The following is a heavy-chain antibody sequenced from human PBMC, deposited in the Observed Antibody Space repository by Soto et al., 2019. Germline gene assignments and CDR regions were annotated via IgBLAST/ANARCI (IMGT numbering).Heavy chain of an antibody. Sequence: GSLILSCAPSVFTSSSYAMSWVRQAPVKGREWLSAISGSGGSTYYADSVKGRFTISTDNSKNTLYLQMNSLRAEDKAVYYCANLLQVHYWGKGTLVTVSS. CDR1: VFTSSSYA. CDR3: ANLLQVHY. D-gene: IGHD1-26*01. CDR2: ISGSGGST. V-gene: IGHV3-23*01. J-gene: IGHJ4*02.